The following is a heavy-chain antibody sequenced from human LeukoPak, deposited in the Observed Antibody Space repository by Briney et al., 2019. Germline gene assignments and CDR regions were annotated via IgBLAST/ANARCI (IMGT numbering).Heavy chain of an antibody. Sequence: SETLSLTCTVSGGSISSYYWSWVRQPPGKGREWIGNIYSSGSTDYNPSLKSRVTISVDTSKNQFSLKLSSVTAADTAVYYCARKREYSSSSDPYFDYWGQGTLVTVSS. CDR1: GGSISSYY. CDR3: ARKREYSSSSDPYFDY. V-gene: IGHV4-59*12. D-gene: IGHD6-6*01. J-gene: IGHJ4*02. CDR2: IYSSGST.